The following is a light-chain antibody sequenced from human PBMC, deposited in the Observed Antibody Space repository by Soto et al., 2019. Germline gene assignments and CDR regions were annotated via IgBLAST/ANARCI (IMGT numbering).Light chain of an antibody. V-gene: IGKV1D-12*01. CDR3: QQADSFPT. Sequence: DIXMTQSPSSVSAXXXDXVTIXXXASXXXXSWLVWYQQKPGKAPKLLIYAASSLQSGVPSRFSGSGSGTDFTLTISSLQPEDFATYYCQQADSFPTFGGGTKVEIK. J-gene: IGKJ4*01. CDR1: XXXXSW. CDR2: AAS.